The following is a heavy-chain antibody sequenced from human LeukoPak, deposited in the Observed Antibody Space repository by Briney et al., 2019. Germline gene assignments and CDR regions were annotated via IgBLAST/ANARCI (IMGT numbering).Heavy chain of an antibody. V-gene: IGHV3-66*01. CDR3: AREQNSSWYRGVFDY. J-gene: IGHJ4*02. CDR2: LYSGGST. Sequence: PGGSLTLSCAASGFTVSSNYMTWVRQAPGKGLEWVSVLYSGGSTYYADSVKGRFTISRDNSKNTLDLQMNSLRVEDTAVYYCAREQNSSWYRGVFDYWGQGILVTVSS. D-gene: IGHD6-13*01. CDR1: GFTVSSNY.